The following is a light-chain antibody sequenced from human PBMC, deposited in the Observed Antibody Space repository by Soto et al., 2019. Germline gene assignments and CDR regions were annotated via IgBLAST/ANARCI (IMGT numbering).Light chain of an antibody. CDR2: EVS. CDR3: SSYAGRNNYV. V-gene: IGLV2-8*01. J-gene: IGLJ1*01. Sequence: QSVLTQPPSASGSPGQSVTISCTGTSSDVGGYSYVSWYQQYPGKAPKLLIYEVSKRPSGVPDRFSGSKSGNTASLTVSGLQAEDEADYYCSSYAGRNNYVFGTGTKVTVL. CDR1: SSDVGGYSY.